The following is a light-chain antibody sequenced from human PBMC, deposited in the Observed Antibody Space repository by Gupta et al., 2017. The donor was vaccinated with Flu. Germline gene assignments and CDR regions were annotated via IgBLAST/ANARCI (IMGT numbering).Light chain of an antibody. Sequence: SYVLTHPASLSVAPGQTARLFCGGDNIRTKNVHGYQQKPGLAPVLVVYDTSDRPSGIPERCSGSNSGNTATLTISRVEAGDEADYFCQVWDSSGNPSVVFGGGTKLTV. V-gene: IGLV3-21*02. CDR1: NIRTKN. CDR3: QVWDSSGNPSVV. CDR2: DTS. J-gene: IGLJ2*01.